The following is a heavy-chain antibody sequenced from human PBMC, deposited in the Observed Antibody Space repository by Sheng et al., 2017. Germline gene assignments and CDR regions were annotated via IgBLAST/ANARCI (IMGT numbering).Heavy chain of an antibody. J-gene: IGHJ4*02. CDR3: AKAGAAAGLTGGEADYFDY. CDR2: ISWNSGSI. Sequence: EVQLVESGGGLVQPGRSLRLSCAASGFTFDDYAMHWVRQAPGKGLEWVSGISWNSGSIGYADSVKGRFTISRDNAKNSLYLQMNSLRAEDMALYYCAKAGAAAGLTGGEADYFDYWGQGTLVTVSS. V-gene: IGHV3-9*03. CDR1: GFTFDDYA. D-gene: IGHD6-13*01.